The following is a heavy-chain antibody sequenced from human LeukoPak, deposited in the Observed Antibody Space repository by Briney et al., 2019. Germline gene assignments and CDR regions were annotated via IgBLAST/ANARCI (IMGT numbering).Heavy chain of an antibody. CDR2: IYYSGST. Sequence: SETLSLTCTVSGGSISSHDWSWIRQPPGKGLEWIGYIYYSGSTNYNPSLKSRVTISVDTSKNQFSLKLSSVTAADTAVYYCARERERITIFGVVIRPTHYMDVWGKGTTVTVSS. D-gene: IGHD3-3*01. CDR3: ARERERITIFGVVIRPTHYMDV. J-gene: IGHJ6*03. V-gene: IGHV4-59*11. CDR1: GGSISSHD.